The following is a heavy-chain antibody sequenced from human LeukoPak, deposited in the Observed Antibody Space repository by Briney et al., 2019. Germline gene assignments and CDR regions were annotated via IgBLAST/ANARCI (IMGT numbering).Heavy chain of an antibody. J-gene: IGHJ4*02. CDR1: GFTFRNFG. CDR2: IRGSGDIT. D-gene: IGHD3-10*01. CDR3: AKGTYGSGTYGSIDY. Sequence: GGSLRLSCVASGFTFRNFGMHWVRQAPGKGLEWVSTIRGSGDITYYADSVKGRFTISRDNSKNTLYLQMNSLRAEDTAVYYCAKGTYGSGTYGSIDYWGQGTLVTVSS. V-gene: IGHV3-23*01.